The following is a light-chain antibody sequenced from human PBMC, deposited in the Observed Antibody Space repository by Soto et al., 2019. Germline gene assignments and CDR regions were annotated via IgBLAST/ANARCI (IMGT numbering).Light chain of an antibody. CDR1: ITDVGSSNY. Sequence: QCALTQPASVSGSPGQSITISCTGTITDVGSSNYVSWYKQHPGKAPKLMIYDVSNRPSGVSNRFSGSKSGNTASLTISGLQAGDEADYYCSSYTTTSTWVFGGGTKVTVL. V-gene: IGLV2-14*01. J-gene: IGLJ2*01. CDR3: SSYTTTSTWV. CDR2: DVS.